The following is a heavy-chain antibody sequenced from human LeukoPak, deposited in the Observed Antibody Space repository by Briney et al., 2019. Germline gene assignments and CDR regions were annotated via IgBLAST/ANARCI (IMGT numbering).Heavy chain of an antibody. CDR1: GGTFSSYA. CDR2: IIPIFGTA. D-gene: IGHD1-7*01. J-gene: IGHJ3*02. Sequence: RASVKVSCKASGGTFSSYAISWVRQAPGQGLEWMGGIIPIFGTANYAQKFQGRVTITADESTSTAYMELSSLRSEDTAVYYCAGCSVEWNYFLHAFDIWGQGTMVTVSS. CDR3: AGCSVEWNYFLHAFDI. V-gene: IGHV1-69*13.